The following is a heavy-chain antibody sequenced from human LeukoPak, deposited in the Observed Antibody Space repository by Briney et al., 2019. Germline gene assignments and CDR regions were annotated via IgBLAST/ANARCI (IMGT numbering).Heavy chain of an antibody. V-gene: IGHV4-34*01. J-gene: IGHJ4*02. CDR2: INHSGST. CDR1: GGSFSGYY. CDR3: ARGGGYDILTGYEPIDY. Sequence: SETLSLTCAVYGGSFSGYYWSWIRQPPGKGLEWIGEINHSGSTNYNPSLKSRVTISVDTSKNQFSLKLSSVTAADTAVYYCARGGGYDILTGYEPIDYWGQGTLVTVSS. D-gene: IGHD3-9*01.